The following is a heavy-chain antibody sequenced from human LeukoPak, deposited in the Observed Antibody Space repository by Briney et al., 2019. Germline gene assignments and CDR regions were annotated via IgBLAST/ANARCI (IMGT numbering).Heavy chain of an antibody. D-gene: IGHD4-17*01. Sequence: HPGGSLRLSCAASGFSFISYGMHWDRQAPGKGLEWVGVISDDGRNKKYADSVKGRFTISRDNSKDTLYLQMNSLRDEDTAVYYCAKRPSDYGDYVTYFDYWGQGTLVTVSS. CDR3: AKRPSDYGDYVTYFDY. CDR1: GFSFISYG. V-gene: IGHV3-30*18. J-gene: IGHJ4*02. CDR2: ISDDGRNK.